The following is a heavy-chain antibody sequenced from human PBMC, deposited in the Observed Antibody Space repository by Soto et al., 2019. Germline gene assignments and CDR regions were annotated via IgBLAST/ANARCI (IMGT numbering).Heavy chain of an antibody. D-gene: IGHD6-13*01. J-gene: IGHJ5*02. CDR2: ISSSSSYI. CDR3: AAQGYSSSRWFDP. Sequence: EVQLVESGGGLVKPGGSLRLSCAASGFTFSSYSMNWVRQAPGKGLEWGSSISSSSSYIYYADSVKGRFTISRDNAKNSLYLQMNSLRAEDTAVYYCAAQGYSSSRWFDPWGQGTLVTVSS. V-gene: IGHV3-21*01. CDR1: GFTFSSYS.